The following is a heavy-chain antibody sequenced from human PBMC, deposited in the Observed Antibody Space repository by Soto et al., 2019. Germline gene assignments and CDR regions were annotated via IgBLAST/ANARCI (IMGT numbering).Heavy chain of an antibody. CDR1: GFSLTATGVG. J-gene: IGHJ5*02. CDR2: IYWDHDE. D-gene: IGHD3-10*01. Sequence: QITLKESGPTLMKPTQTLTLTCTFSGFSLTATGVGVGWIRQPPGKALEWLALIYWDHDERYNPSLKSRLTITKDTSRNQVVLTMTNMDHVDTATYYCAHRGWFAEGHPNWFDPWGQGALVTVSS. CDR3: AHRGWFAEGHPNWFDP. V-gene: IGHV2-5*02.